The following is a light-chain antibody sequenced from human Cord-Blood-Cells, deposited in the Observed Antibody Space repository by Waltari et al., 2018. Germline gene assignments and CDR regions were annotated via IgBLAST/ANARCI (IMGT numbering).Light chain of an antibody. CDR2: GAS. J-gene: IGKJ2*01. CDR3: QQYNSAPYT. V-gene: IGKV1-27*01. CDR1: QGISNY. Sequence: IQMTPSPSSLSASVGDTVTISCRASQGISNYLAWYQQKPGKLPKLLIYGASTLQSGVPSRFSGSGSGTDFTLTISSLQPEDVAAYYCQQYNSAPYTFGQGTKLEIK.